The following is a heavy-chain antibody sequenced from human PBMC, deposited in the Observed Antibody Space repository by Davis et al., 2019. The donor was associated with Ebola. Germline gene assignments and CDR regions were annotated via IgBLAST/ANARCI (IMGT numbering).Heavy chain of an antibody. D-gene: IGHD6-25*01. V-gene: IGHV3-23*01. CDR3: ARDRSRLDNY. Sequence: PGGSLRLSCAASGFTFSSYAMSWVRQAPGKGLEWVSAISGSGGSTYYADSVKGRFTISRDNSKNTLYLQMNSLRDDDTAVYYCARDRSRLDNYWGQGTLVTVSS. CDR2: ISGSGGST. J-gene: IGHJ4*02. CDR1: GFTFSSYA.